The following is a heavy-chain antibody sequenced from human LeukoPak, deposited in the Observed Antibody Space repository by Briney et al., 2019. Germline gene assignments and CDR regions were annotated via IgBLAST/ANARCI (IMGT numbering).Heavy chain of an antibody. V-gene: IGHV3-11*04. Sequence: GGSLRLSCAASGFTFSDYNMRWIRQAPGKGLEWVSSISRSGSTKYYADSVKGRFTISRDNAKNSLYLQMNSLRAEDTAVYYCARDWRDSSGKFPNDAFDIWGQGTMVTVSS. D-gene: IGHD3-22*01. CDR2: ISRSGSTK. CDR1: GFTFSDYN. CDR3: ARDWRDSSGKFPNDAFDI. J-gene: IGHJ3*02.